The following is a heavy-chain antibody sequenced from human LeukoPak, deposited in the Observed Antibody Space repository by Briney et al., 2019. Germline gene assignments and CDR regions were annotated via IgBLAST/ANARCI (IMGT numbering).Heavy chain of an antibody. V-gene: IGHV4-59*01. D-gene: IGHD5-12*01. CDR3: ARDLYSGYDWVGFNI. Sequence: SETLSLTCTVSGGSIRSYYWSWIRQPPGKGLEWIGYIYYSGSTNYNPSLKSRVSISVDTSKNQFSLKLSSVTAADTAVYYCARDLYSGYDWVGFNIWDQGTVVTVSS. CDR2: IYYSGST. CDR1: GGSIRSYY. J-gene: IGHJ3*02.